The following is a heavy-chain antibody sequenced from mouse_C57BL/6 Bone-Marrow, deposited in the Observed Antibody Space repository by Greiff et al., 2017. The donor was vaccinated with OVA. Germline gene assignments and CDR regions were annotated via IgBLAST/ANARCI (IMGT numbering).Heavy chain of an antibody. CDR2: IYPRDGST. J-gene: IGHJ3*01. Sequence: SDAELVKPGASVKISCKVSGYTFTDHTIHWMKQRPEQGLEWIGYIYPRDGSTKYNEKFKGKATLTADKSSSTAYMQLNSLTSEDSAVYVCARGYYGSSPWFAYWGQGTLVTVSA. V-gene: IGHV1-78*01. CDR1: GYTFTDHT. D-gene: IGHD1-1*01. CDR3: ARGYYGSSPWFAY.